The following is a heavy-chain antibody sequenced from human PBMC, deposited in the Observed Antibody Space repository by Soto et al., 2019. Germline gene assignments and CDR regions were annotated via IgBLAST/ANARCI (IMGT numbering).Heavy chain of an antibody. CDR1: GGSFSGYY. CDR3: ARDKITGLFDY. CDR2: INHSGRA. V-gene: IGHV4-34*01. J-gene: IGHJ4*02. Sequence: QVQLQQLGAGLLKPSETLSLTCAVYGGSFSGYYWTWIRQPPGTGLEWIGEINHSGRANYNPSLKSRVTISVDTSKNQFSLKLTSVTAADTAVYYCARDKITGLFDYWGQGTLVTVSS. D-gene: IGHD2-8*02.